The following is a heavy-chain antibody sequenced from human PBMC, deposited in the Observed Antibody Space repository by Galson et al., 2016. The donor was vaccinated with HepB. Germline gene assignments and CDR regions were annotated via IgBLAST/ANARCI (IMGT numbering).Heavy chain of an antibody. D-gene: IGHD3-3*01. Sequence: PALVKPTQTLTLTCTFSGFSLSTSGVGVGWIRQPPGKALEWLALVYWDDDKRYSPSLNSRLTITKDTSKNQVVLTMTNVDPVDTATYYCGNFWGGYPKYHFDCWGQGTLVTVSS. V-gene: IGHV2-5*02. CDR1: GFSLSTSGVG. CDR3: GNFWGGYPKYHFDC. CDR2: VYWDDDK. J-gene: IGHJ4*02.